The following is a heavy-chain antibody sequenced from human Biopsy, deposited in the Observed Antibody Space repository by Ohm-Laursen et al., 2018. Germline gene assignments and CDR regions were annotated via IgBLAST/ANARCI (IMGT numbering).Heavy chain of an antibody. V-gene: IGHV1-69*06. J-gene: IGHJ1*01. D-gene: IGHD3-9*01. CDR2: NIPILGTG. CDR3: ATKLTGYFHH. Sequence: GASVKVSCKASGGGFKSYALSWVRQAPGQGLEWLGGNIPILGTGNYAQKFQDRVTVAADTSTSTATMELRSLRSDDTAVYYCATKLTGYFHHWGQGTLVIVSS. CDR1: GGGFKSYA.